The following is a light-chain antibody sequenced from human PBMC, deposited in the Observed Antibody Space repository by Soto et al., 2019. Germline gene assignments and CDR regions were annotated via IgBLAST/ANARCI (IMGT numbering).Light chain of an antibody. Sequence: QSVLTQPRSVSATPGQTVTISCSGSSSNIGSGTVNWYQQLPGTAPIRLVFANNHRPSGVPDRFSASKSGTSASLAISGLLSEDEANYFCAAWDDGLNGHWVFGGGTKVTVL. J-gene: IGLJ3*02. CDR1: SSNIGSGT. CDR2: ANN. CDR3: AAWDDGLNGHWV. V-gene: IGLV1-44*01.